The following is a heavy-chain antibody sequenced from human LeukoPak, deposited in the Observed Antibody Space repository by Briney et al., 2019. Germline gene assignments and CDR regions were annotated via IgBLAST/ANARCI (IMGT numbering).Heavy chain of an antibody. CDR2: ISGSGGST. V-gene: IGHV3-23*01. Sequence: PGGSLRLSCAASGFTFSSYAMSWVRQAPGKGLEWVSAISGSGGSTYYADSVKGRFTISRDNSKNTLYLQMNSLRAEDTAVYYCASGYDILTGYFPVDYWGQGTLVTVSS. D-gene: IGHD3-9*01. J-gene: IGHJ4*02. CDR3: ASGYDILTGYFPVDY. CDR1: GFTFSSYA.